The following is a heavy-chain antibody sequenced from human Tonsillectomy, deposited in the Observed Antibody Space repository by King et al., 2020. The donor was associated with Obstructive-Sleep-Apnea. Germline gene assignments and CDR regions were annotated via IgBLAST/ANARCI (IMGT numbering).Heavy chain of an antibody. CDR1: GGSISSSSYY. CDR3: ATIAARPYGLDA. Sequence: LQLQESGPGLVKPSETLSLTCTVSGGSISSSSYYWGWIRQPPGKGLEWIGSIYYSGSTYYNPSLKSRVTISVDTSKNQFSLRLSSVTAADTAVYYCATIAARPYGLDAWGQGTTVTVSS. CDR2: IYYSGST. D-gene: IGHD6-6*01. V-gene: IGHV4-39*07. J-gene: IGHJ6*02.